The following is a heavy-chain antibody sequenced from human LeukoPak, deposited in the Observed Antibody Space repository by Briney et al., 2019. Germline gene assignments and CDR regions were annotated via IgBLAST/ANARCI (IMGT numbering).Heavy chain of an antibody. V-gene: IGHV3-20*04. J-gene: IGHJ4*02. D-gene: IGHD6-19*01. CDR2: INWNGGST. CDR1: GFTFDDYG. CDR3: ARDNRKYSSGWN. Sequence: PGGSLRLSCAASGFTFDDYGMSWVRQAPGKGLEWVSGINWNGGSTGYADSVKGRFTIPRDNAKNSLYLQMNSLRAEDTAVYYCARDNRKYSSGWNWGQGTLVTVSS.